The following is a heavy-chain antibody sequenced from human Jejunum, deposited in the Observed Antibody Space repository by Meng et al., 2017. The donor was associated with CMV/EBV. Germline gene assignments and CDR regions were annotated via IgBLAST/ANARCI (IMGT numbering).Heavy chain of an antibody. CDR3: ARTARLFDY. Sequence: QVQLVEXXXXXGQPGGXLRLSCAASGFTFSDSYMSWIRQAPGKGLECLSYISGNSADTNYADSVRGRFTISRDNAKNSLYLQMNSLRAEDTAIYYCARTARLFDYWGQGTLVTVSS. D-gene: IGHD6-25*01. CDR1: GFTFSDSY. J-gene: IGHJ4*02. V-gene: IGHV3-11*05. CDR2: ISGNSADT.